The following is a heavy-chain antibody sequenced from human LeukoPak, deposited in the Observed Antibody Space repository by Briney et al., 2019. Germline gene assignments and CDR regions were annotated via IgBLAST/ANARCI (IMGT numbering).Heavy chain of an antibody. D-gene: IGHD2-2*01. CDR3: ARDDVVPAAPYYYYYGMDV. Sequence: GGSLRLSCAASGFTFSSSAMSWVRQAPGKGLEWVANIKQDGSEKYYVDSVKGRFTISRDNAKNSLYLQMNSLRAEDTAVYYCARDDVVPAAPYYYYYGMDVWGQGTTVTVSS. CDR1: GFTFSSSA. J-gene: IGHJ6*02. CDR2: IKQDGSEK. V-gene: IGHV3-7*01.